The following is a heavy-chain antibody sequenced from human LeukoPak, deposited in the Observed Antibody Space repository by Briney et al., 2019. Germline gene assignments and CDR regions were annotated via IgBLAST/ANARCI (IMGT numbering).Heavy chain of an antibody. CDR1: GFTFINYA. Sequence: PGGSLRLSCAASGFTFINYAMSWVRQAPGKGLEWVSAITSGGRTYYADSVKGRFTISRDNSKNTLFLQMNSLRAEDTAVYYCAASGIAVVLFDYWGQGTLVTVSS. J-gene: IGHJ4*02. V-gene: IGHV3-23*01. D-gene: IGHD6-19*01. CDR3: AASGIAVVLFDY. CDR2: ITSGGRT.